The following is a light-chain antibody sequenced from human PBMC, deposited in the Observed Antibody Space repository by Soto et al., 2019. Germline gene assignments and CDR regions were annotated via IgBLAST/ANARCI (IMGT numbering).Light chain of an antibody. J-gene: IGKJ1*01. CDR1: QTISSW. CDR2: KAS. CDR3: QHYNSYSEA. V-gene: IGKV1-5*03. Sequence: DIQMTQSPSTLSGSVGDRVTITCRASQTISSWLAWYQQKPGKAPKLLIYKASTLKSGVPSRFSGSGSGTEFTLTIISLQPDDFATYDCQHYNSYSEAFGQGIKVELK.